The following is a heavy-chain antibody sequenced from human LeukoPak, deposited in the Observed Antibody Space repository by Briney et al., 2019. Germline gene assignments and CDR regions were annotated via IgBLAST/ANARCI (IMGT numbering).Heavy chain of an antibody. J-gene: IGHJ5*02. D-gene: IGHD3-22*01. Sequence: ASVKVSCKASGYTFTSYDINWVRQATGQGLEWMGWMNPNSGNTGYAQKFQGRVTMTRNTSISTAYMELSSLRSEDTAVYYCARASTMIVVAEEGFDPWGQGTLVTVSS. CDR2: MNPNSGNT. CDR3: ARASTMIVVAEEGFDP. V-gene: IGHV1-8*01. CDR1: GYTFTSYD.